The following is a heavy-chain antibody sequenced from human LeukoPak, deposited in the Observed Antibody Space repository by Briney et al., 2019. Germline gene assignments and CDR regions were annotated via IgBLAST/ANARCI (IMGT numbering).Heavy chain of an antibody. D-gene: IGHD1-26*01. CDR1: GFTFSSYW. V-gene: IGHV3-7*01. Sequence: GGSPRLSCAASGFTFSSYWMSWVRQAPGKGLEWVANIKQDGSEKYYVDSVKGRFTISRDNAKSSLYLQMNSLRAEDTAVYYRARDQEWELMPLDVWGKGTTVTVSS. CDR2: IKQDGSEK. J-gene: IGHJ6*04. CDR3: ARDQEWELMPLDV.